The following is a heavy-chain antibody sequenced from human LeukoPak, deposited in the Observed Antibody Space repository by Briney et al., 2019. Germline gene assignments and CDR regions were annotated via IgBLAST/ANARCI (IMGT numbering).Heavy chain of an antibody. Sequence: PGGSLRLSCAASGFTFSRSGMHWVRQAPGKGLEWAAFISDDGRRKYYADSVKGRFTISRDDSRNTVYLQMNSLRSEDTAMYHCGKDLTGGWSLDYWGQGTLVTVSS. CDR3: GKDLTGGWSLDY. D-gene: IGHD6-19*01. V-gene: IGHV3-30*18. J-gene: IGHJ4*02. CDR2: ISDDGRRK. CDR1: GFTFSRSG.